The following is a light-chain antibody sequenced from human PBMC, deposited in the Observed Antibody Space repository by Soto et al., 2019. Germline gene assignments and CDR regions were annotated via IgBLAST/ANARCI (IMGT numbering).Light chain of an antibody. CDR2: DVS. V-gene: IGLV2-14*01. CDR1: SSDVGGYNY. CDR3: SSYSTSSLYV. Sequence: QSALTQPASVSGSPGQSITISCTGTSSDVGGYNYVSWYQRHPGKAPKLMIYDVSNRPSGVSNRFSGSKSGNTASLTISGLLAEDEADYYCSSYSTSSLYVLGTGTKVTVL. J-gene: IGLJ1*01.